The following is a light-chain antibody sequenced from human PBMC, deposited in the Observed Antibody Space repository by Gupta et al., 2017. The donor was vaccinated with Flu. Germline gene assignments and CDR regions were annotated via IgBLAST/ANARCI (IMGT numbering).Light chain of an antibody. CDR3: AAWDDSLNGVV. Sequence: QSVLTQPPSASGPPGQRVTISCSGSSSNIGSNTVNWYQQFPGPAPNLLMYNNNQRPSGVPDRFSGSKSGTSASLAISGLQAEDEADYHCAAWDDSLNGVVFGGGTKLTVL. CDR1: SSNIGSNT. CDR2: NNN. V-gene: IGLV1-44*01. J-gene: IGLJ2*01.